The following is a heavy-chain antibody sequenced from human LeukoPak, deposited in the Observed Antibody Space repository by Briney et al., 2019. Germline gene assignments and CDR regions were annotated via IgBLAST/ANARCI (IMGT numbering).Heavy chain of an antibody. V-gene: IGHV3-74*01. CDR3: ARRPDAFDI. CDR1: GFTFNNYW. Sequence: GGSLRLSCAASGFTFNNYWMHWVRQAPGKGLMWVSRISTDGSNTNYADSVKGRFTISRDNAKNTLYLQMNSLRAEDTAVYYCARRPDAFDIWGQGTMVTVSS. CDR2: ISTDGSNT. J-gene: IGHJ3*02.